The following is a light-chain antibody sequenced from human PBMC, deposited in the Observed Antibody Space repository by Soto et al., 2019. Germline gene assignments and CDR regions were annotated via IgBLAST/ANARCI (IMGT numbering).Light chain of an antibody. Sequence: DIQMTQSPSTLSACVGDRVTITCRASQSISTWLAWYQQKPGKAPKLLIYDASSLESGVPSRFSGSGSGTEFTLTISSLQPDDFATYYCQQYNTHSGYTFGQGTKVDIK. V-gene: IGKV1-5*01. J-gene: IGKJ2*01. CDR3: QQYNTHSGYT. CDR1: QSISTW. CDR2: DAS.